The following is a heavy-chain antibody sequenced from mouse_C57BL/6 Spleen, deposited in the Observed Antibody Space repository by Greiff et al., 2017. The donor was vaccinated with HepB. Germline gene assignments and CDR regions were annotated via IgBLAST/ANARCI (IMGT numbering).Heavy chain of an antibody. CDR3: ARGGGNWESYCFDY. CDR1: GYTFTSYW. V-gene: IGHV1-55*01. CDR2: IYPGSGST. Sequence: QVQLQQPGAELVKPGASVKMSCKASGYTFTSYWITWVKQRPGQGLEWIGDIYPGSGSTNYNEKFKSKATLTVDTSSSTAYMQLSSLTSEDSAVYYCARGGGNWESYCFDYWGQGTTLTVSS. J-gene: IGHJ2*01. D-gene: IGHD4-1*01.